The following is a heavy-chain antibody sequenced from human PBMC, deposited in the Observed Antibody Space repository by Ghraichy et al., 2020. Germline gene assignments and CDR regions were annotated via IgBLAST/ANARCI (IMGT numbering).Heavy chain of an antibody. D-gene: IGHD2-2*01. CDR3: ARIQRSSTSCSERCGGAPDYGMDV. Sequence: ASVKVSCKASGYTFTSYDINWVRQATGQGLEWMGWMNPNSGNTGYAQKFQGRVTMTRNTSISTAYMELSSLRSEDTAVYYCARIQRSSTSCSERCGGAPDYGMDVWGQGTTVTVSS. J-gene: IGHJ6*02. CDR2: MNPNSGNT. CDR1: GYTFTSYD. V-gene: IGHV1-8*01.